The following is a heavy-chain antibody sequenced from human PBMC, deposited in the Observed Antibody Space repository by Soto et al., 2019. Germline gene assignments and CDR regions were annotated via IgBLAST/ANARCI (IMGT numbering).Heavy chain of an antibody. D-gene: IGHD2-15*01. J-gene: IGHJ6*02. CDR3: AKVNFFDTPETLAV. V-gene: IGHV3-23*01. CDR2: IAGSGGMT. CDR1: GFTFSSYA. Sequence: GVLRLSCAASGFTFSSYAMTWVRLAPGRGLEWVATIAGSGGMTYYTNSVRGRFTISRDNSKNTVSLQMSSLRAEDTAMYFCAKVNFFDTPETLAVWGPGNPFTV.